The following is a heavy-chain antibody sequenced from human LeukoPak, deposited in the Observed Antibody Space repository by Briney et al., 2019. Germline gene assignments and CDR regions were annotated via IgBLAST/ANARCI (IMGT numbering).Heavy chain of an antibody. CDR3: VKEARGTTIYY. CDR1: GFTVSGNY. Sequence: GGSLRLSCAASGFTVSGNYMSWVRQAPGKGLEWVSVIYRGDATYYADSVKRRFTISRDSSENTVYLQMDSLRAEDTAVYYCVKEARGTTIYYWGQGTLVTVSS. V-gene: IGHV3-66*01. J-gene: IGHJ4*02. D-gene: IGHD4-11*01. CDR2: IYRGDAT.